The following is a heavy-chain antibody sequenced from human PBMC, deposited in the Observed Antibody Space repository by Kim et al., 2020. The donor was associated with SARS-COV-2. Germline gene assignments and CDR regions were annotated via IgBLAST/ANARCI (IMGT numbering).Heavy chain of an antibody. J-gene: IGHJ6*02. D-gene: IGHD6-13*01. CDR2: ISYDGSNK. CDR1: GFTFSSYG. Sequence: GGSLRLSCAASGFTFSSYGMHWVRQAPGKGLEWVAVISYDGSNKYYADSVKGRFTISRDNSKNTLYLQMNSLRAEDTAVYYCARHGESSSSWSRTNYYYYGMDVWGQGTTVTVSS. CDR3: ARHGESSSSWSRTNYYYYGMDV. V-gene: IGHV3-30*03.